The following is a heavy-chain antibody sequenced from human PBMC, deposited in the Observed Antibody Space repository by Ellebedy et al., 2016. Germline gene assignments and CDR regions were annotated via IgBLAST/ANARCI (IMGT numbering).Heavy chain of an antibody. CDR1: GFTFSSYT. D-gene: IGHD4-17*01. V-gene: IGHV3-23*01. CDR3: YYGHYSGY. CDR2: ISGDGDII. J-gene: IGHJ4*02. Sequence: GESLKISXAASGFTFSSYTMNWVRQAPGGGLEWFSTISGDGDIIFSADSVKGRFTISRDNSRYTLYLQMDSLRAADTAVYYCYYGHYSGYWGQGTLVTVSS.